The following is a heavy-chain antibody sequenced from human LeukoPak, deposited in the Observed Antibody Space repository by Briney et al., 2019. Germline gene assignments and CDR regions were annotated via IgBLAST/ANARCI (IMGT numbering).Heavy chain of an antibody. CDR2: IYSSGST. Sequence: SETLSLTCTVSGGSISSYYWSWIRQPAGKGLEWIGRIYSSGSTNYNPSLKSRVTISVDTSKNQFSLKLSSVTAADTAVYYCARTNLIAAAGRGWFDPWGQGTLVTVSS. D-gene: IGHD6-13*01. CDR1: GGSISSYY. CDR3: ARTNLIAAAGRGWFDP. J-gene: IGHJ5*02. V-gene: IGHV4-4*07.